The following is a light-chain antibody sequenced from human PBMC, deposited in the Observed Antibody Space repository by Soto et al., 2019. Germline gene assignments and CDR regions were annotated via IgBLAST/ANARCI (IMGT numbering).Light chain of an antibody. CDR1: SGSVASNH. Sequence: NFMLTQPHSVSESPVKTVTISCTRSSGSVASNHVQWYQQRPGSAPTTLIYENNQRPSGVPDRFSGSVDSSSNSASLTISGLKTEDEADYYCQSYDSNNVVFGGGTKVTVL. CDR2: ENN. V-gene: IGLV6-57*04. J-gene: IGLJ3*02. CDR3: QSYDSNNVV.